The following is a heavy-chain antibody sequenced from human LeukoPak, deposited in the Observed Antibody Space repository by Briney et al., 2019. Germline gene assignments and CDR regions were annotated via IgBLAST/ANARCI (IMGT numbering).Heavy chain of an antibody. V-gene: IGHV3-30*03. CDR1: GFTFSRHD. J-gene: IGHJ4*02. Sequence: GGSLRLSCVASGFTFSRHDMNWVRQAPGKGLEWVAVISYDGSNKYYADSVKGRFTISRDNSKNTLYLQMNSLRTEDTAVYYCARRSWDSSGYKISDYWGQGTLVTVSS. CDR2: ISYDGSNK. D-gene: IGHD3-22*01. CDR3: ARRSWDSSGYKISDY.